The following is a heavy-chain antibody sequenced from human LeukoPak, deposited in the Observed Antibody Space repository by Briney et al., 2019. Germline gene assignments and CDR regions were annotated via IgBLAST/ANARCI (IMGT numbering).Heavy chain of an antibody. Sequence: GGSLRLSCAASGFTFSSYGMHWVRQAPGKGLEWVAVIWYSGSNKYYADSVKGRFTISRDNSKNTLYLQMNSLRAEDTAVYHCARANYYGSGRAAFDIWGQGTMVTVSS. CDR1: GFTFSSYG. J-gene: IGHJ3*02. CDR3: ARANYYGSGRAAFDI. V-gene: IGHV3-33*01. D-gene: IGHD3-10*01. CDR2: IWYSGSNK.